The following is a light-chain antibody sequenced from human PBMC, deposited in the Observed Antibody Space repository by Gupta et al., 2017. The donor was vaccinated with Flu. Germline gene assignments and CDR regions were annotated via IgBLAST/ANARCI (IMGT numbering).Light chain of an antibody. J-gene: IGKJ5*01. V-gene: IGKV3-20*01. Sequence: EVVLTQSPGTLSLSPGYRATLSCRASQSVPRNFLAWYQHMPAQAPRLLIYGASTRASGIPDRFSGRGSGTDFTLIISRLEPEDFAVYYCQQDDIVPGTFGQGTRLEIK. CDR3: QQDDIVPGT. CDR2: GAS. CDR1: QSVPRNF.